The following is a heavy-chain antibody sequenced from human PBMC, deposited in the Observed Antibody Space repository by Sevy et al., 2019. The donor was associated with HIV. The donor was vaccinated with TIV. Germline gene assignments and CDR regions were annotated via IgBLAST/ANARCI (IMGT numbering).Heavy chain of an antibody. CDR2: ISYDGINK. CDR3: AHPVLRFFDWFEIDY. CDR1: GFTFSHYA. Sequence: GGSLRLSCAASGFTFSHYAMHWVRQAPGKGLEWVAVISYDGINKYYAESVRGRFTISRDYSKITLYLQMNSLRAEDTAVYYCAHPVLRFFDWFEIDYWGQGTLVTVSS. D-gene: IGHD3-9*01. V-gene: IGHV3-30*04. J-gene: IGHJ4*02.